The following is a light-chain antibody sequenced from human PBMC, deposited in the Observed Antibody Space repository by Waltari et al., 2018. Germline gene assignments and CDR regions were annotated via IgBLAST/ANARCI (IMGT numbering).Light chain of an antibody. J-gene: IGKJ1*01. CDR2: EAY. V-gene: IGKV2-29*02. CDR3: MQGLHLPRT. CDR1: QGLLLSYGKTY. Sequence: EIVMTQTPLSLSGPPGPPSSISCTSSQGLLLSYGKTYLYWSLQKAGQPPQLLIYEAYSRFSGVPDRFSGSGSGTDFTLKISRVEAEDVGVYYCMQGLHLPRTFGQGTKVEMK.